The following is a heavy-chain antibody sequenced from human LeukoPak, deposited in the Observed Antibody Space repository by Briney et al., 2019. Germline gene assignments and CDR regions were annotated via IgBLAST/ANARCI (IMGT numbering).Heavy chain of an antibody. CDR2: IYYSGTT. CDR3: ARLPRELGLGYYYYYLDV. CDR1: GGSISSSPYY. D-gene: IGHD3-16*01. V-gene: IGHV4-39*07. J-gene: IGHJ6*03. Sequence: LETLSLTCTVSGGSISSSPYYWGWIRQPPGKGLEWIGSIYYSGTTHYNPSLESRVTISVDTSKNQFSLKLSSVTAADTAVYYCARLPRELGLGYYYYYLDVWGKGTTVTVSS.